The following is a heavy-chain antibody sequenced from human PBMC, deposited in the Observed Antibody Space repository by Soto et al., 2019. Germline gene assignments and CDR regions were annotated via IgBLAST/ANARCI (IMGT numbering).Heavy chain of an antibody. J-gene: IGHJ6*02. D-gene: IGHD1-7*01. CDR3: ARDRGTADNWNYLGSWVFDYYGMDV. V-gene: IGHV3-30*14. CDR1: GFTFSSYA. Sequence: GSLRLSCAASGFTFSSYAMHWVRQAPGKGLEWVAVISYDGSNKYYADSVKGRFTISRDNSKNTLYLQMNSLRAEDTAVYYCARDRGTADNWNYLGSWVFDYYGMDVWGQGTTVTVSS. CDR2: ISYDGSNK.